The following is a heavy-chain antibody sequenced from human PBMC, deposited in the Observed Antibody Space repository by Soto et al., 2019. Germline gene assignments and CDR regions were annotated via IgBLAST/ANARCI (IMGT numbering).Heavy chain of an antibody. V-gene: IGHV4-38-2*01. D-gene: IGHD2-21*02. CDR3: ARQRTTVVTQAYFDH. CDR2: IYYSGRT. J-gene: IGHJ4*02. Sequence: PSETLSLTCAVSGYSISSGYYWGFVRQPPGKGLEWIGSIYYSGRTYYNPSFKSRVTISIDTSKNQFSLKLSSVTATDTAVYYCARQRTTVVTQAYFDHWGQGALVTVSS. CDR1: GYSISSGYY.